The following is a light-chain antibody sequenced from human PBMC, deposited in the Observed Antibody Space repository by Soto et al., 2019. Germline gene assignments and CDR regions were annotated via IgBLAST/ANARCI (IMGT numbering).Light chain of an antibody. CDR3: QQYSNSPLT. V-gene: IGKV3-20*01. Sequence: EIVLTQSPGTLSLSPGERATLSCGASQSVSSNYLAWYQQKPGQAPRLLIYVASTRATAIPDRFSGSGSGTDFTLTISRLEPEDFAVYYCQQYSNSPLTFGGGTKVEIK. CDR2: VAS. CDR1: QSVSSNY. J-gene: IGKJ4*01.